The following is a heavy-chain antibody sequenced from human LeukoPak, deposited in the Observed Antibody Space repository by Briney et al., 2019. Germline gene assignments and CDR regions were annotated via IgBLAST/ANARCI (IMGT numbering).Heavy chain of an antibody. CDR3: GREIRDSMVRGVIITSDWFDP. V-gene: IGHV4-39*02. J-gene: IGHJ5*02. CDR2: IYYSGST. CDR1: GDSISTSSYY. D-gene: IGHD3-10*01. Sequence: SETLSLTCSVSGDSISTSSYYWGWIRQPPGKGLEWIGTIYYSGSTYFNPSLTSRVTISVDTSKNQFSLKLSSVTAADTAVYYCGREIRDSMVRGVIITSDWFDPWGQGTLVTVSS.